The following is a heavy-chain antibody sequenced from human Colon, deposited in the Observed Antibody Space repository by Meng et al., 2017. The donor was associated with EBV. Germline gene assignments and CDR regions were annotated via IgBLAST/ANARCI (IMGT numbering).Heavy chain of an antibody. CDR2: IDHRGNT. V-gene: IGHV4-34*01. J-gene: IGHJ5*02. CDR1: VVSFRDFY. D-gene: IGHD3-10*01. Sequence: QRGGAGLWKPSATLSRVCAFYVVSFRDFYWTWIRHPPGKGLEWIGEIDHRGNTKYNPSLKSRVTISLDTSKKQFSLKVSSVTAADSAVYYCARRGPSGNFSPWSQGALVTVSS. CDR3: ARRGPSGNFSP.